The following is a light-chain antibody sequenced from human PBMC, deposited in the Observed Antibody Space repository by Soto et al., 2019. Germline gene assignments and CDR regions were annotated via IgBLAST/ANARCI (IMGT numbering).Light chain of an antibody. J-gene: IGLJ1*01. CDR2: YDS. CDR3: QVWDSSSDHYV. Sequence: SYELTQPPSVSVAPGKTARITCGGTNIGSKSVHWYQQKPGQAPVLVIYYDSDRPSGIPERFSGSNSGNTATLTISRVEAGDEADYYGQVWDSSSDHYVFGTGTKVTVL. CDR1: NIGSKS. V-gene: IGLV3-21*04.